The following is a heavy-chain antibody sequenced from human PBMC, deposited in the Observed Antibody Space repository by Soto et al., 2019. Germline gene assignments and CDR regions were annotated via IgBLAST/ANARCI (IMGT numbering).Heavy chain of an antibody. J-gene: IGHJ4*02. Sequence: SVKVSCKASGGTFSSYAISWVRQALGQGLEWMGGIIPIFGTANYAQKFQGRVTITADKSTSTAYMELSSPRSEDTAVYYCAREGGGATPRGLIDYWGQGTLVTVSS. CDR1: GGTFSSYA. D-gene: IGHD1-26*01. CDR3: AREGGGATPRGLIDY. V-gene: IGHV1-69*06. CDR2: IIPIFGTA.